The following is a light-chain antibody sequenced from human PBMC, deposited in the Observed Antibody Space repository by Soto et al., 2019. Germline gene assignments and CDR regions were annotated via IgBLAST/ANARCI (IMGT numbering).Light chain of an antibody. CDR2: EGS. Sequence: SALTQPASVSGSPGQSITISCTGTSSDVGSYNLVSWYQQYPGKAPKLMIYEGSKRPSGVSNRFSGSKSGNTASLTISGLQAEDEADYYCCSYVGSSIYVVFGGGTQLTVL. CDR3: CSYVGSSIYVV. V-gene: IGLV2-23*01. J-gene: IGLJ2*01. CDR1: SSDVGSYNL.